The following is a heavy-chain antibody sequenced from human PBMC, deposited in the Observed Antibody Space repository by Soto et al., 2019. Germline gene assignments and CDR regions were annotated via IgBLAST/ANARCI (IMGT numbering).Heavy chain of an antibody. D-gene: IGHD3-3*01. CDR3: ARDSPYFGIFGVVPYYGMDV. V-gene: IGHV4-30-2*01. Sequence: PSETLSLTCAVSGGSISSGGYSWSWIRQPPGKGPEWIGYIYHSGSTYYNPSLKSRVTISVDRSKNQFSLKLSSVTAADTAVYYCARDSPYFGIFGVVPYYGMDVWGQGTTVTVSS. CDR1: GGSISSGGYS. CDR2: IYHSGST. J-gene: IGHJ6*02.